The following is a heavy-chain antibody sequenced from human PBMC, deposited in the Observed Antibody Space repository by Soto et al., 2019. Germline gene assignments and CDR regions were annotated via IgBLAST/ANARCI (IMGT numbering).Heavy chain of an antibody. V-gene: IGHV3-64D*06. CDR2: ISSNGGST. CDR3: VFFFQAEDGIRDTVPVSAFLLNRSSDL. Sequence: KRMEYDSAISSNGGSTYYAASVKGRCTISRDNSKNTLYLQMSSLRAEDTAVYYCVFFFQAEDGIRDTVPVSAFLLNRSSDL. D-gene: IGHD2-15*01. J-gene: IGHJ2*01.